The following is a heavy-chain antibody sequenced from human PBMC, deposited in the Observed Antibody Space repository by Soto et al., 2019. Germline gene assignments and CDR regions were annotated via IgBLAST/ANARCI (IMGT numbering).Heavy chain of an antibody. D-gene: IGHD1-26*01. Sequence: HPGGSLRLSCSASGFTFSSYAMHWVRQAPGKGLEYVSAISSNGGSTYYADSVKGRFTISRDNSKNTLYLQMSSLRAEDTAVYYCVKDQGIVGAPDHFDYWGQGTLVTVSS. CDR2: ISSNGGST. CDR3: VKDQGIVGAPDHFDY. V-gene: IGHV3-64D*08. CDR1: GFTFSSYA. J-gene: IGHJ4*02.